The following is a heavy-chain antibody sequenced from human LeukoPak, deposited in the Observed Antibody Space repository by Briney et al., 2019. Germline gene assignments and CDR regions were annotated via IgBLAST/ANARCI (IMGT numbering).Heavy chain of an antibody. J-gene: IGHJ4*02. V-gene: IGHV1-8*01. CDR1: GYTFTSYD. Sequence: ASVKVSCKASGYTFTSYDINWVRQATGQGLEWMGWMNPNSGNTGYAQKFQGRVTMTRNTSISTAYMDLNSLRSEDTAVYYCARGFRSGDDYFDYWGQGTLVTVSS. CDR2: MNPNSGNT. D-gene: IGHD6-19*01. CDR3: ARGFRSGDDYFDY.